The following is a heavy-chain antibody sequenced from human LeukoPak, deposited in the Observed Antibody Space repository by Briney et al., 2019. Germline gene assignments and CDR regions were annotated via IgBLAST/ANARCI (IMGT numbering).Heavy chain of an antibody. CDR3: AKDCGYSGRHYDY. J-gene: IGHJ4*02. D-gene: IGHD5-12*01. V-gene: IGHV3-30*18. CDR1: GFTFSSYG. CDR2: ISYDGSNK. Sequence: GGSLRLSCAASGFTFSSYGMHWVRQAPGKGLEWVAVISYDGSNKYYADSVKGRFTISRDNSKNTLYLQMNSLRAEDTAVYYCAKDCGYSGRHYDYWGQGTLVTVSS.